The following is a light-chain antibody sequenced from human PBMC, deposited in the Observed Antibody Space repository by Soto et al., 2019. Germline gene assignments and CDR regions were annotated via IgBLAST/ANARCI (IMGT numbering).Light chain of an antibody. CDR2: EES. V-gene: IGKV1-39*01. J-gene: IGKJ3*01. CDR1: QSISSH. Sequence: DIQMTQSPSSLSASVGDRVTITCRASQSISSHLNWYQQKPGKAPHLLIYEESSLQGGVPSRFSGGGSVTDFTLTISRLQADDFAIYYCQQRYSMLLTFGPGTRVDIK. CDR3: QQRYSMLLT.